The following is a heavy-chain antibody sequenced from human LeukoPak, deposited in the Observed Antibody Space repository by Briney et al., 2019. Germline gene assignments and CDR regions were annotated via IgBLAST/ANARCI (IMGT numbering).Heavy chain of an antibody. D-gene: IGHD5-24*01. CDR1: GFTVSSYY. V-gene: IGHV3-53*01. Sequence: PGGSLRLSCAASGFTVSSYYMTWVRQAPGKGLEWVSVISSGDNTYYAESVQRPFTISRDNSKNTLYLQMNSLRAEDTAVYYCARERDSFGGQFDYWGQGTLVTVSS. CDR3: ARERDSFGGQFDY. CDR2: ISSGDNT. J-gene: IGHJ4*02.